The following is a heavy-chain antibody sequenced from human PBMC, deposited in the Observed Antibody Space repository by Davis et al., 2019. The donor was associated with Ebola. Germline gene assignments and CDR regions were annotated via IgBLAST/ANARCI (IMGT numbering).Heavy chain of an antibody. CDR2: IYYSGTT. CDR3: AVYTVVVTDIRAEYFQH. D-gene: IGHD2-21*02. V-gene: IGHV4-59*01. CDR1: GGSFSTYY. Sequence: SETLSLTCTVSGGSFSTYYWSWVRQPPGKGLEWVGYIYYSGTTHYNPSLRGRATISVDTSRNQFSLRLSSVTAADTAVYYCAVYTVVVTDIRAEYFQHWGQGTLATVSS. J-gene: IGHJ1*01.